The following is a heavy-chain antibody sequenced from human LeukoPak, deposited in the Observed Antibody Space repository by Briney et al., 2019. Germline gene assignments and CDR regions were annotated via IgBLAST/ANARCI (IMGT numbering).Heavy chain of an antibody. CDR1: GGSFSGYY. V-gene: IGHV4-34*01. J-gene: IGHJ4*02. D-gene: IGHD3-10*01. CDR3: ARLVLPRLRRVIDY. Sequence: SETLSLTCAVYGGSFSGYYWSWIRQPPGKGLEWIGEINHSGSTNYNSSLKSRVTISVDTSKNQFSLKLSSVTAADTAVYYCARLVLPRLRRVIDYWGQGTLVTVSS. CDR2: INHSGST.